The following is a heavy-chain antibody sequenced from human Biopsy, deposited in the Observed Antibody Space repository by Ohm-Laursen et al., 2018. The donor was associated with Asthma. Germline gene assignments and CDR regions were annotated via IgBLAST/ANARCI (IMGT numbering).Heavy chain of an antibody. J-gene: IGHJ6*02. V-gene: IGHV3-23*01. CDR3: AKDLSKAVGGSNDYYYGMDV. CDR1: GFTFSNYA. CDR2: ISGGGGT. D-gene: IGHD6-19*01. Sequence: GSLRLSCAASGFTFSNYAMTWVRQAPGKGLEWVSAISGGGGTKYAGSVKGRFTISRDNSKNTLSLQMSSLRAEDTALYYCAKDLSKAVGGSNDYYYGMDVWGQGTTVTVSS.